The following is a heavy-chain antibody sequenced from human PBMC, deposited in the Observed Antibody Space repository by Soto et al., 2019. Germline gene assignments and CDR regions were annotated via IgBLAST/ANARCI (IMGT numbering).Heavy chain of an antibody. D-gene: IGHD4-17*01. J-gene: IGHJ1*01. CDR2: ISSSSSYI. CDR1: GFTFSSYS. Sequence: PGGSLRLSCAASGFTFSSYSMNWVRQAPGKGLEWVSSISSSSSYIYYADSVKGRFTISRDNAKNSLYLQMNSLRAEDTAVYYWAREVVNYGSTSFQHWGQGTPVTVSS. V-gene: IGHV3-21*01. CDR3: AREVVNYGSTSFQH.